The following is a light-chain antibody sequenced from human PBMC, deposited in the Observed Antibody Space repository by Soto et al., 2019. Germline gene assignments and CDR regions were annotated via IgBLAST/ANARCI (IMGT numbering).Light chain of an antibody. CDR3: QQRSNWPLT. J-gene: IGKJ4*01. CDR2: DAS. V-gene: IGKV3-11*01. CDR1: QSVSNY. Sequence: EIVLTQSPATLSLSPGEGATLSFRASQSVSNYLAWYQQKPGQAPRLLMFDASKRSTGIPARFSGSGSGTDFPLIISSLEPEDFAGYYCQQRSNWPLTFGGGTKGEIK.